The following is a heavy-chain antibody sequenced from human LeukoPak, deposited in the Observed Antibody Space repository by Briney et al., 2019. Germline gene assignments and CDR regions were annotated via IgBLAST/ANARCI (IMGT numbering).Heavy chain of an antibody. CDR2: ISGSGGST. D-gene: IGHD2/OR15-2a*01. V-gene: IGHV3-23*01. J-gene: IGHJ4*02. CDR3: AKDPALRAKYYYDY. Sequence: GGSLRLSWAASGFTFSSYAMSWVRQAPGKGLEWVSAISGSGGSTYYADSVKGRFTISRDNSKNTLYLQMNSLRAEDTAVYYCAKDPALRAKYYYDYWGQGTLVTVSS. CDR1: GFTFSSYA.